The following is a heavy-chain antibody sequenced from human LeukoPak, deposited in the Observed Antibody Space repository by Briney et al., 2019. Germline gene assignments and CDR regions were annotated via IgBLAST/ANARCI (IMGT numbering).Heavy chain of an antibody. V-gene: IGHV3-23*01. CDR2: IIGSGANT. Sequence: GGSLRLSCAASGFTFSSYAMSWVRQAPGKGLEWVSAIIGSGANTYHAESVKGRFTISRDNSKNTLDLQMNSLRPEDTAVYYCAKAPLGRCSGASCYPFDYWGQGTLVTVSS. CDR1: GFTFSSYA. J-gene: IGHJ4*02. D-gene: IGHD2-15*01. CDR3: AKAPLGRCSGASCYPFDY.